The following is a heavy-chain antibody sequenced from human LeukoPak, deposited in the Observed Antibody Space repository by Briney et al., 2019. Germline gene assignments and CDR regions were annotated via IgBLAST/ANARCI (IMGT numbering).Heavy chain of an antibody. D-gene: IGHD6-19*01. J-gene: IGHJ4*02. V-gene: IGHV3-21*01. CDR3: VRGDSSSWELDS. Sequence: GGSLRLSCVASGFIFRIYDMNWVRQAPGKGLEWVSSVSTSSNNIYYADSVKGRFTISRDNALNSLFLQMHSLRAEDTALYHCVRGDSSSWELDSWGQGTLVTVSS. CDR2: VSTSSNNI. CDR1: GFIFRIYD.